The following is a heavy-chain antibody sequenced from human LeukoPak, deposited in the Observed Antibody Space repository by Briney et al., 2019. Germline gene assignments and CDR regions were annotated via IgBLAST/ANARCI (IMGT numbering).Heavy chain of an antibody. CDR2: IYSGGST. D-gene: IGHD3-22*01. V-gene: IGHV3-66*01. Sequence: GGSLRLSCAASGFTFSDYSMSWVRQAPGKGLEWVSLIYSGGSTYYADSVKGRFTISRDNSKNTLYLQMNSLRAEDTAVYYCAREGYFDSSGPSGWGQGTLVTVSS. J-gene: IGHJ4*02. CDR1: GFTFSDYS. CDR3: AREGYFDSSGPSG.